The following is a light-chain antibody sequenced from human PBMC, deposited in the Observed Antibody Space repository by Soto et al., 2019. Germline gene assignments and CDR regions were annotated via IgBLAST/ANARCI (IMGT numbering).Light chain of an antibody. J-gene: IGLJ1*01. CDR3: SSYTSSSTYV. CDR2: EVT. Sequence: QSVLTQPASVSGSPGQSLTISCTGTSSDVGEYNSVSWYQQHPGKAPKLIIYEVTNRPSGVSDRLSGSKSGNTASLTISGLQAEDEADYYCSSYTSSSTYVFGVGTKVTVL. CDR1: SSDVGEYNS. V-gene: IGLV2-14*01.